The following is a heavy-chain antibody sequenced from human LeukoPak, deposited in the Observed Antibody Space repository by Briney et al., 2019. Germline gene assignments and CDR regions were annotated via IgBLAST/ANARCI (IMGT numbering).Heavy chain of an antibody. CDR1: GGSISSSSYY. D-gene: IGHD1-26*01. Sequence: PSETLSLTCTVSGGSISSSSYYWGWIRQPPGKGLEWIGSIYYSGSTYYNPSLKSRVTISVDTSKNQFSLKLSSVTAADTAVYYCASSVEVGATSVMPVHGFDYWGQGTLVTVSS. CDR2: IYYSGST. CDR3: ASSVEVGATSVMPVHGFDY. J-gene: IGHJ4*02. V-gene: IGHV4-39*07.